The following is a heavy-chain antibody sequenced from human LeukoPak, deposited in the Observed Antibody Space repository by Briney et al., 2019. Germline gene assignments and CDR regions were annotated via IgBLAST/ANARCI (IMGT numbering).Heavy chain of an antibody. Sequence: ASVKVSCKASGYTFTGYYMHWVRQAPGQGLEWLGWINPNSGGTNYAQKFKGRVTMTRDTSISTDYMELSRLRSDDTAVYYCARVEYYDSSGYYFWGQGTLVTVSS. J-gene: IGHJ4*02. CDR3: ARVEYYDSSGYYF. CDR1: GYTFTGYY. D-gene: IGHD3-22*01. V-gene: IGHV1-2*02. CDR2: INPNSGGT.